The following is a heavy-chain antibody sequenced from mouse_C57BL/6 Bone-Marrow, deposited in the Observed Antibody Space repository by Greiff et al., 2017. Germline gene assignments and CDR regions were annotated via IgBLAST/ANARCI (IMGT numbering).Heavy chain of an antibody. CDR2: ISSGGSYT. D-gene: IGHD2-4*01. J-gene: IGHJ3*01. CDR1: GFTFSSYG. V-gene: IGHV5-6*01. Sequence: EVKLQESGGDLVKPGGSLKLSCAASGFTFSSYGMSWVRQTPDKRLEWVATISSGGSYTYYPDSVKGRFTISRENAKNTLYLQMSSLKSEDTAMYYCARHGYDYAWFAYWGQGTLVTVSA. CDR3: ARHGYDYAWFAY.